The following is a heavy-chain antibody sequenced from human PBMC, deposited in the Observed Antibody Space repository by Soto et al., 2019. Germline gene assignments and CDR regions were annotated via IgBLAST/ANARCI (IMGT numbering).Heavy chain of an antibody. D-gene: IGHD2-21*02. Sequence: QLQLQESGSGLVKPSQTLSLTCAVSGGSITSGGYSWSWIRQPPGKGLEWIANSYHSGSTYYNPSLKSRVTISLNTSNNQFYLDLSSVTAADTAVYYCARVGVAPAIWGDYFDSWGQGTLVTVSS. CDR3: ARVGVAPAIWGDYFDS. V-gene: IGHV4-30-2*01. CDR1: GGSITSGGYS. J-gene: IGHJ4*02. CDR2: SYHSGST.